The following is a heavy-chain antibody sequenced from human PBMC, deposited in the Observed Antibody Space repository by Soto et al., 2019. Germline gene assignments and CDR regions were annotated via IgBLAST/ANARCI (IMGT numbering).Heavy chain of an antibody. J-gene: IGHJ4*02. CDR2: IYPGDSDT. D-gene: IGHD2-15*01. CDR1: GYSFTSYW. Sequence: GESLKISCKGSGYSFTSYWIGWVRQMPGKGLESMGIIYPGDSDTRYSPSFQGQVTISVDKSISTAYLQWSSLEASDTAIYYCARQWYGGKLDSWGQGSMVTVSS. V-gene: IGHV5-51*01. CDR3: ARQWYGGKLDS.